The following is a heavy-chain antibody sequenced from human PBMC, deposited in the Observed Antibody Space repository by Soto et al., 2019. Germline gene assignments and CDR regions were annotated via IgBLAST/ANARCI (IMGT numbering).Heavy chain of an antibody. V-gene: IGHV3-48*04. CDR1: GFTFSSYS. Sequence: EVQVVESGGGLVQPGGSLRLSCAASGFTFSSYSMNWVRQAPGKGLEWVSYVSSSSRSKFYADSGKGRFTISRDNARNSLYLQMNSLRAEDTAVYYCARDIDGGGQGTLVTVCS. J-gene: IGHJ4*02. D-gene: IGHD2-15*01. CDR2: VSSSSRSK. CDR3: ARDIDG.